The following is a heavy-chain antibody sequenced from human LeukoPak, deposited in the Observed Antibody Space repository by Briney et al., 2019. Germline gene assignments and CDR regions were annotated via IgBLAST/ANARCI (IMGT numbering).Heavy chain of an antibody. CDR1: GYTFTGYY. V-gene: IGHV1-2*04. CDR2: INPNSGGT. Sequence: ASVKDSCKHSGYTFTGYYIHWVRQAPGQGREWMGWINPNSGGTNYAQKFQGWVTMTRDTSISTAYMELSRLRSDDTAVYYCARDLYSSSWYDHLGGYYYYGMDVWGQGTTVTVSS. J-gene: IGHJ6*02. CDR3: ARDLYSSSWYDHLGGYYYYGMDV. D-gene: IGHD6-13*01.